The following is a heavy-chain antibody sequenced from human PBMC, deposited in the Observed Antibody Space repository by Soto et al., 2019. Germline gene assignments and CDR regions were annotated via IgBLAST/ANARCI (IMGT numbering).Heavy chain of an antibody. CDR3: ARGASSVTTFYFDL. D-gene: IGHD4-17*01. CDR1: GYTFTSYA. J-gene: IGHJ2*01. CDR2: INPGNGNT. Sequence: ASVKVSCKASGYTFTSYAMHWVCQAPGQRLEWMGWINPGNGNTKNSQKFQGRVTITRDTFASTAYMELSSLRSEDTAVYYCARGASSVTTFYFDLWGRGTLVTVSS. V-gene: IGHV1-3*01.